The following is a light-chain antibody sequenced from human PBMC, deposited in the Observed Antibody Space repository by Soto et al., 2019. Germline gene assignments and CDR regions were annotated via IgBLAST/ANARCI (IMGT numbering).Light chain of an antibody. CDR3: SSYTSSSTYV. Sequence: QSVLTQPPSVSGSPGQSVTISCTGTSSDVGSYNRVSWYQQPPGTAPKLMIYEVSNRPSGVPDRFSGSKSGNTASLTISGLQAEDEADYDCSSYTSSSTYVFGTGTKDTVL. CDR1: SSDVGSYNR. CDR2: EVS. J-gene: IGLJ1*01. V-gene: IGLV2-18*02.